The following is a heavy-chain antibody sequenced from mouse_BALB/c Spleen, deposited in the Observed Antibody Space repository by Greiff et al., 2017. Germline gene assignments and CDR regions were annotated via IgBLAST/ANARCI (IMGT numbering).Heavy chain of an antibody. J-gene: IGHJ3*01. V-gene: IGHV1S34*01. CDR1: GYSFTGYY. CDR2: ISCYNGAT. Sequence: LVKTGASVKISCTASGYSFTGYYMHWVKQSHGKSLEWIGYISCYNGATSYNQKFKGKATFTVDTSSSTAYMQFNSLTSEDSAVYYCAGGSRERTWFAYWGQGTLVTVSA. D-gene: IGHD1-1*01. CDR3: AGGSRERTWFAY.